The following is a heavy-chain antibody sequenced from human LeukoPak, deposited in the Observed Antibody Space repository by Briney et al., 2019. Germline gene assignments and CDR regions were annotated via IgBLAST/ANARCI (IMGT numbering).Heavy chain of an antibody. CDR1: GGSFSGYY. CDR2: INHSGST. CDR3: ARGPVLRYFGWTPAGWFDP. D-gene: IGHD3-9*01. J-gene: IGHJ5*02. Sequence: SETLSLICAVYGGSFSGYYWSWIRQPPGKGLEWIREINHSGSTNSNPSLKSRVTISVDTSKNQFSLKLSSVTAADTAVYCCARGPVLRYFGWTPAGWFDPWGQGTLVTVSS. V-gene: IGHV4-34*01.